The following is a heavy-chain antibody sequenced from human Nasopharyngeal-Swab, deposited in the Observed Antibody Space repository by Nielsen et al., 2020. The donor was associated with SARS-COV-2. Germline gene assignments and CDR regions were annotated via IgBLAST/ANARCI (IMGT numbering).Heavy chain of an antibody. J-gene: IGHJ3*02. Sequence: GESLKISCAASGFTFSGSTMHWVRQASGKGLEWVGRIRSKADTYATAYAASVKGRFIISRDDSKNTAYLQMNSLKTEDMAVYYCARVNPVSGSYYDAFDIWGQGTMVTVSS. D-gene: IGHD1-26*01. V-gene: IGHV3-73*01. CDR3: ARVNPVSGSYYDAFDI. CDR1: GFTFSGST. CDR2: IRSKADTYAT.